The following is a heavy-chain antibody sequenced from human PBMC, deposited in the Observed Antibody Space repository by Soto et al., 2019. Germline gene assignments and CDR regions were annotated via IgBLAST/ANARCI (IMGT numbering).Heavy chain of an antibody. CDR2: ISGTGNSV. Sequence: EVQLVESGGVLVQPGGSLRLSCVSSGFTFNSFGMSWVRQAPGKGLEWVSAISGTGNSVYYADSVKGRFTISRDNSENTLYLQMNSLRAEDTAIYYCAKDQRPASSTVKDYFDVWGRGTLVTVSS. CDR1: GFTFNSFG. CDR3: AKDQRPASSTVKDYFDV. V-gene: IGHV3-23*04. D-gene: IGHD2-2*01. J-gene: IGHJ4*02.